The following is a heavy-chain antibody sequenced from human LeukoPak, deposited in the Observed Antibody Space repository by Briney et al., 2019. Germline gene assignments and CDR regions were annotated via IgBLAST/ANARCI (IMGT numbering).Heavy chain of an antibody. Sequence: TSETLSLTCTVSGGSTSSSSYYWGWIRQPPGKGLEGSGSMYYSGSTYYNPSLKSRVTISVDTSKNQFSLKLTSVTAADTAVYYCARRADSGLGELAFDYWGQGTLVTVSS. CDR2: MYYSGST. V-gene: IGHV4-39*01. CDR3: ARRADSGLGELAFDY. J-gene: IGHJ4*02. D-gene: IGHD3-10*01. CDR1: GGSTSSSSYY.